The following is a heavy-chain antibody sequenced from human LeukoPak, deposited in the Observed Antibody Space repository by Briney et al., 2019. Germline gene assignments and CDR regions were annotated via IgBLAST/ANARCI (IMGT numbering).Heavy chain of an antibody. CDR1: GYTFTGYY. J-gene: IGHJ4*02. Sequence: ASVKVSCKASGYTFTGYYMHWVRQAPGQGLEWMGWINPNSGGTNYAQKFQGRVTMTRDTSISTAYMELSRLRSDDTAVYYCARVVAKTAKNIVVVPAAIPFDYWGQGTLVTVSS. CDR2: INPNSGGT. CDR3: ARVVAKTAKNIVVVPAAIPFDY. V-gene: IGHV1-2*02. D-gene: IGHD2-2*01.